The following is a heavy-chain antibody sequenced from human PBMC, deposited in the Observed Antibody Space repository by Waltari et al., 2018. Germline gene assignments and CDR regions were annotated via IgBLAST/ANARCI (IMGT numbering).Heavy chain of an antibody. V-gene: IGHV3-30*19. J-gene: IGHJ4*02. CDR2: IFFGGGDS. CDR1: GFSLGTYG. Sequence: QVQLVESGGGVVQPGMSLRLSCAASGFSLGTYGMHWVRQAPGKGLEWVALIFFGGGDSFYAESVRGRFTISRDNSKNTLYLDINSLRLDDTAIYYCAKDAFGNTYLDHWGQGTLVTVSS. D-gene: IGHD3-10*01. CDR3: AKDAFGNTYLDH.